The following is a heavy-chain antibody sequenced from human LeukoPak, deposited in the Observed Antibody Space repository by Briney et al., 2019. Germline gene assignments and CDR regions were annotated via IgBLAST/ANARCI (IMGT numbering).Heavy chain of an antibody. D-gene: IGHD3-3*01. CDR1: GFTVSNYH. J-gene: IGHJ4*02. Sequence: PGGSLRLSCAASGFTVSNYHIDWVRQAPGWGLEWVAAIIHTGVETYYADSVKGRFTLSRDNSENMVHLQMNSLRAEDTAVYYCAKEYDFWSGYSWYFDYWGQGTLVTVSS. CDR3: AKEYDFWSGYSWYFDY. CDR2: IIHTGVET. V-gene: IGHV3-23*01.